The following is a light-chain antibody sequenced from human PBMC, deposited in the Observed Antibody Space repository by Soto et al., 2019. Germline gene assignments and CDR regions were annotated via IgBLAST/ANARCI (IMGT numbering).Light chain of an antibody. V-gene: IGKV3-20*01. Sequence: EIVLTQSPGTLSLSPGEGATLSCRASQSISSSYLAWYQQKPGQAPRLLLYGASSRATGIPDRFIGSGSGTDFTRTISRLEPEDFAVYYCQQFGSSPVTFGQGTRLDIE. CDR1: QSISSSY. J-gene: IGKJ5*01. CDR2: GAS. CDR3: QQFGSSPVT.